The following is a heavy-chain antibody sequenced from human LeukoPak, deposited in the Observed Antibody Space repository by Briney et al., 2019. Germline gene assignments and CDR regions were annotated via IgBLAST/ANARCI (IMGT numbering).Heavy chain of an antibody. Sequence: PSETLSLTCTVSAGSISSYYWSWIRQPPGKGLEWIGYIYYSGSTNYNPSLKSRVTISVDTSKNQFSLKLSSVTAADTAVYYCARDLTMVRGVVDAFDIWGQGTMVTVSS. CDR2: IYYSGST. CDR3: ARDLTMVRGVVDAFDI. D-gene: IGHD3-10*01. J-gene: IGHJ3*02. CDR1: AGSISSYY. V-gene: IGHV4-59*01.